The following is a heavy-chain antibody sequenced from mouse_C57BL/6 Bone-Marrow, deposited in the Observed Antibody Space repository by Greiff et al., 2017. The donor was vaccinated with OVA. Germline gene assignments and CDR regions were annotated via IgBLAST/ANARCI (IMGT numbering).Heavy chain of an antibody. V-gene: IGHV1-4*01. CDR2: INPSSGYT. J-gene: IGHJ2*01. Sequence: VKLQESGAELARPGASVKMSCKASGYTFTSYTMHWVKQRPGQGLEWIGYINPSSGYTKYNQKFKDKATLTADKSSSTAYMQLSSLTSEDSAVYYCARDYGSSWHDYWGQGTTLTVSS. CDR3: ARDYGSSWHDY. CDR1: GYTFTSYT. D-gene: IGHD1-1*01.